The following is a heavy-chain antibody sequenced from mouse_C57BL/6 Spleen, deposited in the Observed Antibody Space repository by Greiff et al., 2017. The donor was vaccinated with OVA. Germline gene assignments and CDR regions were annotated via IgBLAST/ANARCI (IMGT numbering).Heavy chain of an antibody. CDR2: INPGRGGS. J-gene: IGHJ1*03. CDR3: ARERKGYGNYVYFDV. V-gene: IGHV1-54*01. Sequence: QVQLQQSGAELVRPGTSVKVSCKASGYAFTNYLIAWVKQRPGQGLEWIGVINPGRGGSNSNEKFTGKARLTAAKYASTAYMQHSSLKSEDSAVYSCARERKGYGNYVYFDVWGTGTTVTVSS. CDR1: GYAFTNYL. D-gene: IGHD2-10*02.